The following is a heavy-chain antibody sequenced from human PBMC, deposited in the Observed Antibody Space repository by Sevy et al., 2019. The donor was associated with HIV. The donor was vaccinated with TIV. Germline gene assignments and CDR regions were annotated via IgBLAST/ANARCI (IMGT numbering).Heavy chain of an antibody. CDR3: AAGSSGQTTTY. D-gene: IGHD3-22*01. CDR2: ISYDGSNK. J-gene: IGHJ4*02. CDR1: GFTFSSYG. Sequence: GGSLRLSCAASGFTFSSYGMHWVRQAPGKGLEWVAVISYDGSNKYYADSVKGRFTISRDNSKNTLYLQMNSLGAEDTAVYYCAAGSSGQTTTYWGQGTLVTVSS. V-gene: IGHV3-30*03.